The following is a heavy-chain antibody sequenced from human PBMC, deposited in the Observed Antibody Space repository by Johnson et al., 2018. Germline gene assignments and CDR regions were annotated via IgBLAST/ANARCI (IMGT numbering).Heavy chain of an antibody. D-gene: IGHD5-18*01. CDR1: GFTFSSYA. Sequence: QVQLQESGGGVVQPGRSXRLSCAASGFTFSSYAMHWVRQAPGKGLEWVAVISYDGSNKYYADSVKGRFTISRDNSKNTLYLQMNRLRAEDTEVYYCAIDPGGLGYGYAFDIWGQGTMVTVSS. CDR3: AIDPGGLGYGYAFDI. V-gene: IGHV3-30-3*01. CDR2: ISYDGSNK. J-gene: IGHJ3*02.